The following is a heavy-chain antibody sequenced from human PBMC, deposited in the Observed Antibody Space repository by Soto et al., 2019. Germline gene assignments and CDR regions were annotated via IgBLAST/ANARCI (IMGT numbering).Heavy chain of an antibody. CDR2: IYYSGTT. CDR1: GGSISSNSYY. Sequence: SETLSLTCTVSGGSISSNSYYWAWIRQPPGKGLEWIGSIYYSGTTFYSPSLKSRVTISVDTSKNQFSLKLTSVTAADTAVYYCARRVKVATIDYWGLGTLVTVSS. V-gene: IGHV4-39*01. D-gene: IGHD5-12*01. J-gene: IGHJ4*02. CDR3: ARRVKVATIDY.